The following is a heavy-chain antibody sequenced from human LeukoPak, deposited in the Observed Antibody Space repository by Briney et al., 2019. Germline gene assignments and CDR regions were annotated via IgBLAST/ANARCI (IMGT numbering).Heavy chain of an antibody. V-gene: IGHV4-61*02. Sequence: SQTLSLACTVSGASISSGSYYWTWIRQPAGKGLEWIGRVYTSGNTNYNPSLKSRVTISLDTSKNQFSLRLNSVTAVDTAVYYCARGAGSYDVYYFDYWGQGTLVTVSS. CDR1: GASISSGSYY. D-gene: IGHD3-10*01. J-gene: IGHJ4*02. CDR2: VYTSGNT. CDR3: ARGAGSYDVYYFDY.